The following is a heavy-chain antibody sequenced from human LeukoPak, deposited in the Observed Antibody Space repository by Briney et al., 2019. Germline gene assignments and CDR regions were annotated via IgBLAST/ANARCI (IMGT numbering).Heavy chain of an antibody. CDR2: ISSSSSYT. V-gene: IGHV3-11*05. J-gene: IGHJ4*02. Sequence: PGGSLRLSCAASGXTFSDYYMSWIRQAPGKGLEWVSYISSSSSYTNYADSVKGRFTISRDNAKNSLYLQMNSLRAEDTAVYYCARDYSVVVTAIPVEAFDYWGQGTLVTVSP. CDR1: GXTFSDYY. CDR3: ARDYSVVVTAIPVEAFDY. D-gene: IGHD2-21*02.